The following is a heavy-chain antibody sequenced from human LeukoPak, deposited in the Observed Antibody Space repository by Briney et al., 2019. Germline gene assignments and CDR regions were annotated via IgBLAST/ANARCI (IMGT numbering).Heavy chain of an antibody. CDR1: GGTFSSYA. CDR2: IIPILGIA. D-gene: IGHD5-18*01. Sequence: ASVKVSCKASGGTFSSYAISWVRQAPGQGLEWMGRIIPILGIANYAQKFQGRVTITADKSTSTAYMELGNLRSEDTAVYYCARASGDTALGYWGQGTLVTVSS. V-gene: IGHV1-69*04. J-gene: IGHJ4*02. CDR3: ARASGDTALGY.